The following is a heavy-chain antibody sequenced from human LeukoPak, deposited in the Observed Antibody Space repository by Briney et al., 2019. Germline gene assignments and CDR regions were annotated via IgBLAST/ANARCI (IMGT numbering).Heavy chain of an antibody. CDR1: GFTFSSYS. D-gene: IGHD3-10*01. CDR2: ISSSNSYI. J-gene: IGHJ4*02. CDR3: ARDMGLGY. V-gene: IGHV3-21*01. Sequence: GGSLRLSCAASGFTFSSYSMNWVRQAPGKGLEWVSSISSSNSYIYYADSVKGRFTISRDNAKNSLYLQMNSLRAEDTAVYYCARDMGLGYWGQGTLVTVSS.